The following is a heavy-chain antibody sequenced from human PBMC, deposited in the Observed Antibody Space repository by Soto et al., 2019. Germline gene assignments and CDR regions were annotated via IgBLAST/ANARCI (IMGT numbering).Heavy chain of an antibody. V-gene: IGHV3-23*01. D-gene: IGHD3-22*01. CDR1: GFTFSSNA. CDR3: ASDSSGYYFDY. Sequence: GGSLRLSCAASGFTFSSNAMSWVRQAPGKGLEWVSAISGSGGSTYYADSVKGRFTISRDNSKNTLYLQMNSLRAEDTAVYYCASDSSGYYFDYWGQGTLVTVSS. J-gene: IGHJ4*02. CDR2: ISGSGGST.